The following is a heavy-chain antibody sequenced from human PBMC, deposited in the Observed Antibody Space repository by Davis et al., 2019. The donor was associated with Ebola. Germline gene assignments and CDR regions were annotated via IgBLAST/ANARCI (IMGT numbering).Heavy chain of an antibody. Sequence: LSLTCAASGFTFSSYAMHWVRQAPGKGLEWVAVISYDGSNKYYADSVKGRFTISRDNSKNTLYLQMNSLRAEDTAVYYCARKTYFDYWGQGTLVTVSS. V-gene: IGHV3-30*04. CDR1: GFTFSSYA. J-gene: IGHJ4*02. CDR3: ARKTYFDY. CDR2: ISYDGSNK.